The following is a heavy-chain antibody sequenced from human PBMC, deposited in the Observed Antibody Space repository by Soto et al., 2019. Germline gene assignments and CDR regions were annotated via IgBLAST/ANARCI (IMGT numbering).Heavy chain of an antibody. Sequence: GGSLRLSCAASGFTFSSYSMNWVRQAPGKGLEWVSYISSSSSTIYYADSVKGRFTISRDNAKNSLYLQMNSLRDEDTAVDYCAREALDMTTKYNWFDPWGQGTLVTVSS. CDR2: ISSSSSTI. D-gene: IGHD4-4*01. J-gene: IGHJ5*02. CDR3: AREALDMTTKYNWFDP. CDR1: GFTFSSYS. V-gene: IGHV3-48*02.